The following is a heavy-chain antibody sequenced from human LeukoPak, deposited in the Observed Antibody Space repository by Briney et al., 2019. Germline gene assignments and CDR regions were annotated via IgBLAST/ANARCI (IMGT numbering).Heavy chain of an antibody. CDR2: ISWNSGSI. Sequence: GGSLRLSCAASGFTFDDYAMHWVRQAPGKGLEWVSGISWNSGSIGYADSVKGRFTISRDNAKNSLYLQMNSLRAEGTALYYCAKDAGYSSGWSPYAFDIWGQGTMVTVSS. J-gene: IGHJ3*02. CDR1: GFTFDDYA. CDR3: AKDAGYSSGWSPYAFDI. V-gene: IGHV3-9*01. D-gene: IGHD6-19*01.